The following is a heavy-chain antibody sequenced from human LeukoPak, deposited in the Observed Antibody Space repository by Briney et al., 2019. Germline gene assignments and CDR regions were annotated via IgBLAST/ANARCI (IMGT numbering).Heavy chain of an antibody. D-gene: IGHD3-16*02. CDR3: ARQNYVWGSYRPDDAFDI. CDR1: GYTFTTYG. V-gene: IGHV1-18*01. CDR2: VSTYSDST. J-gene: IGHJ3*02. Sequence: GASVKVSCKASGYTFTTYGISWVRQAPGRGLEWMGWVSTYSDSTNYAQKLQGRVTMTTDTSTSTAYMELRSLRSDDTAVYYCARQNYVWGSYRPDDAFDIWGQGTMVTVSS.